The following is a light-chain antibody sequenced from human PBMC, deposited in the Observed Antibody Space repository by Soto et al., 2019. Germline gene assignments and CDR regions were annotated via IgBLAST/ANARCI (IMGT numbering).Light chain of an antibody. CDR1: QTIDSY. Sequence: DIQMTQSPSSLSASVGDRVTITCRASQTIDSYLNWYQHKPGKPPQLLIYAASSLQSGVPSRFSGSGSGTEFTLNISSLQPEDFAGYYCQQSYSPRYTFGQGTKLEIK. J-gene: IGKJ2*01. CDR3: QQSYSPRYT. V-gene: IGKV1-39*01. CDR2: AAS.